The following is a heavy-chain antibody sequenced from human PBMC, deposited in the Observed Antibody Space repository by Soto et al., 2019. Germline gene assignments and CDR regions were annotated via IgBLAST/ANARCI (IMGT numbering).Heavy chain of an antibody. D-gene: IGHD1-26*01. J-gene: IGHJ4*01. CDR1: GFTFNTYG. CDR2: IAFDGSNK. CDR3: AKSGTAYFFDH. V-gene: IGHV3-30*18. Sequence: QVQLVESGGGVLQPGRSLRLSCAASGFTFNTYGMHWVRQAPGKGLEWLAVIAFDGSNKYYADSVKGRFTISRDNSKNTVYLQMNSLSADDTAVYYCAKSGTAYFFDHWGHGTRVTVSS.